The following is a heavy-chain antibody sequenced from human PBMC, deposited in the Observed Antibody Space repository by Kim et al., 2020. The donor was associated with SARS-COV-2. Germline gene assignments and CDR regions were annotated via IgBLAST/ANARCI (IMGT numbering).Heavy chain of an antibody. J-gene: IGHJ3*02. V-gene: IGHV1-58*01. Sequence: SVKVSCKASGFTFTSSAVQWVRQARGQRLEWIGWIVVGSGNTNYAQKFQERVTITRDMSTSTAYMELSSLRSEDTAVYYCANEVEYSSGGGVGIWGQGTMVTVSS. CDR2: IVVGSGNT. CDR3: ANEVEYSSGGGVGI. D-gene: IGHD6-19*01. CDR1: GFTFTSSA.